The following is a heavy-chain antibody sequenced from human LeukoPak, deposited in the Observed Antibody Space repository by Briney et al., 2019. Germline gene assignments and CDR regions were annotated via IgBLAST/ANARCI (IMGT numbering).Heavy chain of an antibody. Sequence: GGSLRLSCAASGFTFSSYWMSWVRQAPGKGLEWVANIKQDGSEKYYVDSVKGRFTISRDNAKNSLCLQMSSLRAEDTAVYYCASAGDRYGSGSYPCDYWGQGTLVTVSS. V-gene: IGHV3-7*01. CDR1: GFTFSSYW. CDR2: IKQDGSEK. D-gene: IGHD3-10*01. J-gene: IGHJ4*02. CDR3: ASAGDRYGSGSYPCDY.